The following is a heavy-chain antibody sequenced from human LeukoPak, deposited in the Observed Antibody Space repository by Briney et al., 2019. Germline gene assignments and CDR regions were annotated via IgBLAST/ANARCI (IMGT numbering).Heavy chain of an antibody. V-gene: IGHV4-59*01. CDR3: ASHVDTAMVTDY. CDR2: IYYSGST. D-gene: IGHD5-18*01. CDR1: GGSIGSYY. J-gene: IGHJ4*02. Sequence: PSETLSLTCTVSGGSIGSYYWSWIRQPPGKGLEWIGYIYYSGSTNYNPSLKSRVTISVDTSKNQFSLKLSSVTAADTAVYYCASHVDTAMVTDYWGQGTLVTVSS.